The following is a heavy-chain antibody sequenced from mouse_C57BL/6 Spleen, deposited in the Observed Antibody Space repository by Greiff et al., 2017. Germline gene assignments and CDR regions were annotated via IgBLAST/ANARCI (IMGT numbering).Heavy chain of an antibody. V-gene: IGHV1-54*01. Sequence: QVQLKESGAELVRPGTSVKVSCKASGYAFTNYLIEWVKQRPGQGLEWIGVINPGSGGTNYNEKFKGKATLTADKSSSTAYMQLSSLTSEDSAVYFCARRAGSSLYYAMDYWGQGTSVTVSS. CDR2: INPGSGGT. CDR3: ARRAGSSLYYAMDY. CDR1: GYAFTNYL. D-gene: IGHD1-1*01. J-gene: IGHJ4*01.